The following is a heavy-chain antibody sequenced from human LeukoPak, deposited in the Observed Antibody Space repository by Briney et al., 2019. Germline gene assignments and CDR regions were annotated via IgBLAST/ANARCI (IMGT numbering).Heavy chain of an antibody. CDR1: DESFSAYY. D-gene: IGHD6-19*01. J-gene: IGHJ3*02. V-gene: IGHV4-34*01. CDR3: ARVSLGGWYTVFDAFDI. CDR2: INHSGST. Sequence: SETLSLTCAVSDESFSAYYWSWIRQPPGKGPEWIGEINHSGSTKYNPSLKSRATISVDTSKNQFSLKLSSVTAADTAVYYCARVSLGGWYTVFDAFDIWGQGTMVTVSS.